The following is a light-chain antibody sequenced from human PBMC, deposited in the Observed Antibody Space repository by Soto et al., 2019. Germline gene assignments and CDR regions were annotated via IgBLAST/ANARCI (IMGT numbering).Light chain of an antibody. CDR3: QQRRT. CDR2: DAS. J-gene: IGKJ1*01. V-gene: IGKV3-11*01. Sequence: EMVLTQSPATLSLSPGERATLSCRASQSVSSYLAWYQQKPGHAPRLLIYDASNRATGIPARFSGSGSGTDFTLTFSSLEPEDFAVYYCQQRRTFGQGTKVEIK. CDR1: QSVSSY.